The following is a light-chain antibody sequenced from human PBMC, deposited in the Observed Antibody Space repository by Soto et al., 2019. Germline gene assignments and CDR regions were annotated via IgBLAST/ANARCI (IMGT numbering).Light chain of an antibody. CDR1: SSDFGGYNF. CDR2: EVN. V-gene: IGLV2-8*01. CDR3: TSYVGSNNFYV. J-gene: IGLJ1*01. Sequence: QSVLTQPPSASGSPGQSVTISCTGNSSDFGGYNFVSWYQQHPGKAPKLMIYEVNNRPSGVPDRFSGSKSGNTASLTVSGLQAEDEADYYCTSYVGSNNFYVFGTGTKVTVL.